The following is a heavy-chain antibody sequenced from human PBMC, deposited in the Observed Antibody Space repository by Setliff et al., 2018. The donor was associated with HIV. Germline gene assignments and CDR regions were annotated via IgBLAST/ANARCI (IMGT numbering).Heavy chain of an antibody. CDR3: ATERAYYYDSNGQEYFHH. V-gene: IGHV1-24*01. CDR2: FDPEVDET. CDR1: GYSLSELS. Sequence: ASVKVSCKASGYSLSELSIHWVRQAPGEGLEWMGGFDPEVDETDYAQKFQGRVTMTEDTSTDTAYMELNSLRTEESAMYYCATERAYYYDSNGQEYFHHWGQGTLVTVSS. D-gene: IGHD3-22*01. J-gene: IGHJ1*01.